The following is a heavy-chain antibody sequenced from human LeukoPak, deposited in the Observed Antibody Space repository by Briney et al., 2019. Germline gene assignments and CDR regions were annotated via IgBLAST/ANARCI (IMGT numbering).Heavy chain of an antibody. CDR3: ARSGIQLWSYSDY. V-gene: IGHV3-30-3*01. D-gene: IGHD5-18*01. J-gene: IGHJ4*02. CDR2: ISYDGSDK. CDR1: GFSFSSYA. Sequence: PGGSLRLSCAASGFSFSSYAVHWARQAPGKGLEWVAVISYDGSDKYYADFVKGRFTIPRDNSKNTLYLQMNSLRAEGTAVYYCARSGIQLWSYSDYWGQGTLVTVSS.